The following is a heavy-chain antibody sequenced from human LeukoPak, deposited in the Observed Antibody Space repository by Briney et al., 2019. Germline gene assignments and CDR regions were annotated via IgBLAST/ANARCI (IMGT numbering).Heavy chain of an antibody. CDR1: GFTFSSYG. Sequence: PGGSLRLSCAASGFTFSSYGMNWVRQAPGKGLEWVSYISTSSGAISYADSVKGRFTISRDNAKNSLRPQMNSLRDEDTAIYYCAIPPGGYYFNWGQGTLVTVSS. V-gene: IGHV3-48*02. J-gene: IGHJ4*02. D-gene: IGHD3-10*01. CDR3: AIPPGGYYFN. CDR2: ISTSSGAI.